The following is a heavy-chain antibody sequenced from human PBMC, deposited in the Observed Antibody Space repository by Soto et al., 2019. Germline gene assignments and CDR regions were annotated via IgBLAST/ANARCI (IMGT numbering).Heavy chain of an antibody. J-gene: IGHJ6*02. Sequence: SGPLSLTCAVYGGSFSGYYWTWIRQPPGKGLEWIGEIKHSGTINFNPSLKSRLTISLDTSKKHFSLKLSSVTDADTAAYYCARADRTLVTSYGLDVWGQGTTVSVS. D-gene: IGHD2-21*02. CDR1: GGSFSGYY. CDR2: IKHSGTI. V-gene: IGHV4-34*01. CDR3: ARADRTLVTSYGLDV.